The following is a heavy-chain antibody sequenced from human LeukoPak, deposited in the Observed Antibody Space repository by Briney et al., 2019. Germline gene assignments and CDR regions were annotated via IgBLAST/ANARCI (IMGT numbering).Heavy chain of an antibody. CDR1: GGSISSYY. Sequence: SETLSLTCTVSGGSISSYYWSWIRQPPGKGLEWIGYIYYSGSTNYNPSLKSRVTISVDTSKNQFSLKLSSVTAADTAVYYCARRYCSGDICYDAFDIWGQGTMVTVSS. CDR3: ARRYCSGDICYDAFDI. J-gene: IGHJ3*02. V-gene: IGHV4-59*08. D-gene: IGHD2-15*01. CDR2: IYYSGST.